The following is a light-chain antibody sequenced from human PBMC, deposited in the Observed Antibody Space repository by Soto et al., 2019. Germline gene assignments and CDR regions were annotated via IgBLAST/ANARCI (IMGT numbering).Light chain of an antibody. CDR1: QDFSNY. CDR2: DAS. V-gene: IGKV1-33*01. J-gene: IGKJ5*01. CDR3: QQYDNLPRA. Sequence: DIQMTQSPSSLSASVGDRVTITCQASQDFSNYLNWYQQKPGKAPKLLIYDASNLETGVPSRFSGSGSGTDFTFTISSLQPEDIATYYCQQYDNLPRAFGQGTRLEIK.